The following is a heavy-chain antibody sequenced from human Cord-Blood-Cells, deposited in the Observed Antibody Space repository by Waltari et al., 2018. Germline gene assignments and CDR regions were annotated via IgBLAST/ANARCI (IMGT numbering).Heavy chain of an antibody. CDR3: ARRLRYFDWLAQGWYFDL. V-gene: IGHV4-39*01. CDR1: GGSISSSSYY. D-gene: IGHD3-9*01. CDR2: VYYSGST. J-gene: IGHJ2*01. Sequence: QLQLQESGPGLVKPSETLSLTCTVSGGSISSSSYYWGWIRQPPGKGLEWIGSVYYSGSTYYNPSLASRVTISVDTSKNQSSMKMSSLTAADTAVYYCARRLRYFDWLAQGWYFDLWGRGTLVTVSS.